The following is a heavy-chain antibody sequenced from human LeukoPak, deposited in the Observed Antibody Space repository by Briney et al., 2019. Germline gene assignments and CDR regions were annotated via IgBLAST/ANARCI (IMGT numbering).Heavy chain of an antibody. CDR3: ARAGSGRSPDWFDP. D-gene: IGHD1-26*01. Sequence: GGSLRLSCAASGFTFSSLGMNWVRQAPGKGLEWVSYISSSSSTIYYADSVKGRFTISRDKAKNSLYLQMNSLRAEDTAVYYCARAGSGRSPDWFDPWGQGTLVTVSS. J-gene: IGHJ5*02. V-gene: IGHV3-48*01. CDR1: GFTFSSLG. CDR2: ISSSSSTI.